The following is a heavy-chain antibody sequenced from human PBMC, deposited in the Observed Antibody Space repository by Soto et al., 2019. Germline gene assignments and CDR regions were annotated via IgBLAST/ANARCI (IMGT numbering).Heavy chain of an antibody. CDR3: AKDDISGDGLWLVSD. CDR1: GFIFSKYA. J-gene: IGHJ4*02. Sequence: DVQLLESGGGVVQPGGSLRLSCAASGFIFSKYAMIWVRQAPGKGQEWVSGITGSGNTIEYAASVKGRFTISRDNSRNTVDLQMNSLRAEDTGVYYCAKDDISGDGLWLVSDWGQGTLVTVS. V-gene: IGHV3-23*01. CDR2: ITGSGNTI. D-gene: IGHD2-21*02.